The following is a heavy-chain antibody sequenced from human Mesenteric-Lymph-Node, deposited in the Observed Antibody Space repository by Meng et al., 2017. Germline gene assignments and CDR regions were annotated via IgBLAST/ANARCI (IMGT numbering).Heavy chain of an antibody. CDR2: IKSKTDGGTT. V-gene: IGHV3-15*01. CDR3: TTDGLRDDY. CDR1: GFTFSSYA. Sequence: GESLKISCAASGFTFSSYAMSWVRQAPGKGLEWVGRIKSKTDGGTTDYAAPVKGRFTISRDDSKNTLYLQMNSLKTEDTAVYYCTTDGLRDDYWGQGTLVTVSS. D-gene: IGHD5/OR15-5a*01. J-gene: IGHJ4*02.